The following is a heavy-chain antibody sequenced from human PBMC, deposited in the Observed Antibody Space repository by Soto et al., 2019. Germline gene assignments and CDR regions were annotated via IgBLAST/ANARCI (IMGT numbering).Heavy chain of an antibody. CDR3: ARDSKLYCSGGSGDSATFDI. D-gene: IGHD2-15*01. CDR1: GGTFSSYA. CDR2: IIPIFGTA. J-gene: IGHJ3*02. V-gene: IGHV1-69*13. Sequence: RASVKVSCKASGGTFSSYAISWVRQAPGQGLEWMGGIIPIFGTANYAQKFQGRVTITADESTSTAYRELSSLRSEDTAVYYCARDSKLYCSGGSGDSATFDIWGQGTMVTVSS.